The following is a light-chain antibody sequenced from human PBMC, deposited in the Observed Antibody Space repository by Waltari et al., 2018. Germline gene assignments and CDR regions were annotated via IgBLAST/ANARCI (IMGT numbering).Light chain of an antibody. CDR1: SSDIGGYNR. J-gene: IGLJ2*01. CDR3: SSYASSSTL. V-gene: IGLV2-18*02. CDR2: EVS. Sequence: QAALTQSPSVSGSPGQSVTISCTGTSSDIGGYNRVSWYQQHPGKAPKLMIYEVSNRPSGVSDRFSGSKSGNTASLIISGLQAEDEADYYCSSYASSSTLFGGGTRLTVL.